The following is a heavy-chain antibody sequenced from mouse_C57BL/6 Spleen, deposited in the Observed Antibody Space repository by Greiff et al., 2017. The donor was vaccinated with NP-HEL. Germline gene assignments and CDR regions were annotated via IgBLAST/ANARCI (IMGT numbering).Heavy chain of an antibody. V-gene: IGHV5-4*01. CDR2: ISDGGSYT. Sequence: EVHLVESGGGLVKPGGSLKLSCAASGFTFSSYAMSWVRQTPEKRLEWVATISDGGSYTYYPDNVKGRFTISRDNAKNNLYLQMSHLKSEDTAMYYCARGDYGSSSDFDYWGQGTTLTVSS. D-gene: IGHD1-1*01. J-gene: IGHJ2*01. CDR1: GFTFSSYA. CDR3: ARGDYGSSSDFDY.